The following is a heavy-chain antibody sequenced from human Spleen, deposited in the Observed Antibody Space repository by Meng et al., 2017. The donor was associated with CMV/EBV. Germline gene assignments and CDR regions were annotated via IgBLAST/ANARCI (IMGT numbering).Heavy chain of an antibody. CDR2: IYYSVST. J-gene: IGHJ3*02. Sequence: SETLSLTCTVSGGSISSSSYYWGWIRQPPGKGLEWIGSIYYSVSTYYNPSLKSRVTISVDTSKNQFSLKLSSVTAADTAVYYCARGSGYCSTTSCSLGAFDIWGQGTMVTVSS. CDR3: ARGSGYCSTTSCSLGAFDI. V-gene: IGHV4-39*07. D-gene: IGHD2-2*01. CDR1: GGSISSSSYY.